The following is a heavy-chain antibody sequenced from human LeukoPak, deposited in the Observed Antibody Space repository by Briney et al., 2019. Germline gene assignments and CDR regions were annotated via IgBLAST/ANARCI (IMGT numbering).Heavy chain of an antibody. Sequence: ASVKVSCKAAGYTFTGYYMHWVRQAPGQGLEWMGWLNPNTGGTNYAQKLQGRVTMTTDTSTSTAYMELRSLRSDDTAVYYCARDWDYDTLTGYSAYWGQGTLVTVSS. J-gene: IGHJ4*02. V-gene: IGHV1-2*02. D-gene: IGHD3-9*01. CDR2: LNPNTGGT. CDR1: GYTFTGYY. CDR3: ARDWDYDTLTGYSAY.